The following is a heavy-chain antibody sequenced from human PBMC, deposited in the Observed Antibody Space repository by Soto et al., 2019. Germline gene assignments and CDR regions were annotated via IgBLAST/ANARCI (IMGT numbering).Heavy chain of an antibody. CDR1: GGTFSSYA. Sequence: ASVKVSCKASGGTFSSYAISWVRQAPGQGLEWMGGIIPIFGTANYAQKFQGRVTITADESTSTAYMELSSLRSEDTAVYYCARRGVSSSESSATFDPWGQGTLVTVSS. D-gene: IGHD6-6*01. V-gene: IGHV1-69*13. CDR2: IIPIFGTA. CDR3: ARRGVSSSESSATFDP. J-gene: IGHJ5*02.